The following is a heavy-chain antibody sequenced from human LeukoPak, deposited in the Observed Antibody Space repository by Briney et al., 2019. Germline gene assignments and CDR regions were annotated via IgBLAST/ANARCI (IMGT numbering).Heavy chain of an antibody. D-gene: IGHD4-11*01. Sequence: SETLSLTCTVSGGSISSGSYYWSWIRQPAGKGLEWIGRIYTSGSTNYNPSLKSRVTISVDTSKNQFSLKLSSMTAADTAVYYCARERTWWLTVTTLYYFDYWGQGTLVTVSS. V-gene: IGHV4-61*02. CDR3: ARERTWWLTVTTLYYFDY. J-gene: IGHJ4*02. CDR2: IYTSGST. CDR1: GGSISSGSYY.